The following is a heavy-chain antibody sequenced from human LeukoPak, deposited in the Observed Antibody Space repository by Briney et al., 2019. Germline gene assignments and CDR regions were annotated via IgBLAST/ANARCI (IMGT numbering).Heavy chain of an antibody. Sequence: GGSLRLSCAASGFTFSSYEMNWVRQAPGKGLEWVSYISTSGSPIYYADSVKGRFTISRDNAKKSLYLQMNSLRAEDTAVYYCARDSSTTVTGAFDIWGQGTMVTVSS. CDR3: ARDSSTTVTGAFDI. D-gene: IGHD4-17*01. CDR2: ISTSGSPI. J-gene: IGHJ3*02. V-gene: IGHV3-48*03. CDR1: GFTFSSYE.